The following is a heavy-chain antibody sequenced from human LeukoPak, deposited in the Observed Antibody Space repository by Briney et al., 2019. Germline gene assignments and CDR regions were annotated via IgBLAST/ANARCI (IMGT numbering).Heavy chain of an antibody. D-gene: IGHD4-17*01. J-gene: IGHJ4*02. CDR3: ARDLGDYGDHDFDY. CDR2: IRYDGSNK. Sequence: GGSLRLSCAASGFTFSSYGMHWVRQAPGKGLEWVAFIRYDGSNKYYADSVKGRFTISRDNSKNTLYLQMNSLRAEDTAVYYCARDLGDYGDHDFDYWGQGTLVTVPS. V-gene: IGHV3-30*02. CDR1: GFTFSSYG.